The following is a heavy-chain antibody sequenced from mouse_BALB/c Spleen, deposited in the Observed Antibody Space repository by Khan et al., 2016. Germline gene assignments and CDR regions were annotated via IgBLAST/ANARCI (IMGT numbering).Heavy chain of an antibody. V-gene: IGHV1-76*01. CDR3: ARGGGNSDY. J-gene: IGHJ2*01. D-gene: IGHD2-1*01. CDR1: GYTFTDYY. CDR2: IYPGSDNT. Sequence: QVQLKESGAELARPGASVKLSCTASGYTFTDYYINWVKQRTGQGLEWIGEIYPGSDNTYYNERFKGKATLTADKSSSTAYMQLNSLTSEDSAVYFCARGGGNSDYWGQGTTLTVSS.